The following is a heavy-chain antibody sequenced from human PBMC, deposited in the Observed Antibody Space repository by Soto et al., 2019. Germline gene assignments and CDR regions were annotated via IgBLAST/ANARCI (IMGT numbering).Heavy chain of an antibody. Sequence: SETLSLTCTVSGGSISSGGYYWSWIRQHPGKGLEWIGYIYYSGSTYYNPSLKSRVTISVDTSKNQFSLKLSSVTAADTAVYYCARVPQEYSSSWYYFDYWGQGTLVTVSS. D-gene: IGHD6-13*01. V-gene: IGHV4-31*03. CDR2: IYYSGST. CDR3: ARVPQEYSSSWYYFDY. J-gene: IGHJ4*02. CDR1: GGSISSGGYY.